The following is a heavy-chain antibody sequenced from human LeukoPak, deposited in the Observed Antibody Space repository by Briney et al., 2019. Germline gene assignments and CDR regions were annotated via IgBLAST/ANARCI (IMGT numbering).Heavy chain of an antibody. CDR1: GFTFSNYW. V-gene: IGHV3-74*01. CDR3: VRAYDY. Sequence: GGSLRLSCAASGFTFSNYWMHWVRQGPGKGLVWVSRINGDGSTTSYADSVKGRFTISRDNAQNTLYLQMNSLRAEDTAVYFCVRAYDYWGQGTLVTVSS. CDR2: INGDGSTT. J-gene: IGHJ4*02.